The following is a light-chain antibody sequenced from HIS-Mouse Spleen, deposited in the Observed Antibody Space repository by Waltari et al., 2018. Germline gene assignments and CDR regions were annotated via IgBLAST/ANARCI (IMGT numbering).Light chain of an antibody. J-gene: IGLJ2*01. CDR3: SSYTSSSFNVV. CDR2: DVS. CDR1: SSDVGGYNY. V-gene: IGLV2-14*03. Sequence: QSALTQPASVSGSPGQSITISCTGTSSDVGGYNYVSWYQQHPGKAPKPRLYDVSNRPSVVATRYSGAKSGNTASLTISGLQAEDEADDYCSSYTSSSFNVVFGGGTKLTVL.